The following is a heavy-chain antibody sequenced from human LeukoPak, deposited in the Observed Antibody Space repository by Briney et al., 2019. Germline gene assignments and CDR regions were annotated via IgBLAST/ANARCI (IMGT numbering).Heavy chain of an antibody. D-gene: IGHD5-12*01. CDR3: ARTWIVDAFDI. CDR2: IYTSGST. Sequence: SETLSLTCTVSGGSISSSSYYWSWIRQPAGKGLEWIGRIYTSGSTNYNPSLKSRVTMSVDTSKNQFSLKLSSVTAADTAVYYCARTWIVDAFDIWGQGTMVTVSS. CDR1: GGSISSSSYY. J-gene: IGHJ3*02. V-gene: IGHV4-61*02.